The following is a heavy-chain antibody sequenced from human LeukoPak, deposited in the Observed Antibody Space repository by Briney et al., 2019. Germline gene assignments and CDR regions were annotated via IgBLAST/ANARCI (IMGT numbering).Heavy chain of an antibody. V-gene: IGHV3-7*01. D-gene: IGHD2-21*01. Sequence: GGSPRLSCAASGLSFSSHWMSWVRQAPGKGLEWVANINQDGSVINYVGSVKGRFTISRDNAENSLYLQMNSLRGDDTALYYCAEDAYSRGDYWGQGTLVTVSS. J-gene: IGHJ4*02. CDR3: AEDAYSRGDY. CDR2: INQDGSVI. CDR1: GLSFSSHW.